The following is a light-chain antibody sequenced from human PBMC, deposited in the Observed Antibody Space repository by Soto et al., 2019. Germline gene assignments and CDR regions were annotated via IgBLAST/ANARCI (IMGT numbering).Light chain of an antibody. CDR1: QSVSSY. CDR2: EGS. J-gene: IGKJ4*01. CDR3: QQRSNWPALT. V-gene: IGKV3-11*01. Sequence: EIVLTQSPGTLSLSPGERATLSCRASQSVSSYLAWYQQRPGQAPRLLIYEGSNRAAGIPARFSGSGSGTDFTLTISSLEPEDSAVYYCQQRSNWPALTFGGGTKVEI.